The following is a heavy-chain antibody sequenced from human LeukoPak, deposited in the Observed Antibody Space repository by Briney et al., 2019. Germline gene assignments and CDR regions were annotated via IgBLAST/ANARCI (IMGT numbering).Heavy chain of an antibody. Sequence: PSGTLPHTCAVSGGSIGSTNWWAWVRQPPGKGLEWIGEIHHSGSTNYKPALSSRITMSVDKSKIQFSLSLSSVTAADTALYYYASQAYISGRQVDNWGQGTLITVSS. CDR3: ASQAYISGRQVDN. D-gene: IGHD6-19*01. J-gene: IGHJ4*02. CDR1: GGSIGSTNW. CDR2: IHHSGST. V-gene: IGHV4-4*02.